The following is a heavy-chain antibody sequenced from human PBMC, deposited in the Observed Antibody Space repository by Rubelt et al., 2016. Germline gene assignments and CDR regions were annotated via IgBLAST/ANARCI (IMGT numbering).Heavy chain of an antibody. CDR1: GYTFTGYY. CDR3: ARDVGGNSVLYYFDY. J-gene: IGHJ4*02. CDR2: ISAYNGNT. V-gene: IGHV1-18*04. D-gene: IGHD4-23*01. Sequence: QVQLVQSGAEVKKPGASVKVSCKASGYTFTGYYMHWVRQAPGQGLEWMGWISAYNGNTNYAQKLQGSVTMTTDTSTSTAYRELRSLRSDDTAVYYCARDVGGNSVLYYFDYWGQGTLVTVSS.